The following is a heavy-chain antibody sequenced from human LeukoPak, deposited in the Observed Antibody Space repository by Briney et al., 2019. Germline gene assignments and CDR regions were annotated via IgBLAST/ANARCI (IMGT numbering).Heavy chain of an antibody. J-gene: IGHJ4*02. CDR1: GGSISSSY. Sequence: PSETLSLTCTVSGGSISSSYWTWIRQPPGKGLEWIGYINYSGSTSYNPSLKSRVAISVDTSKNQFSLKLSSVTAADTAVYYCARGHSSSWYYFDFWGQGTLVTVSS. D-gene: IGHD6-13*01. V-gene: IGHV4-59*01. CDR2: INYSGST. CDR3: ARGHSSSWYYFDF.